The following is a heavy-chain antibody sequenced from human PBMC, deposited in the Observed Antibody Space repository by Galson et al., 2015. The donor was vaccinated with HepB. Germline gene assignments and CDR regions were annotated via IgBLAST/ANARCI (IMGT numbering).Heavy chain of an antibody. Sequence: SLRLSCAASGFTVSSNYMSWVRQAPGKGLEWVSVIYSGGSTYYADSVKGRFTISRDNSKNTLYLQMNSLRAEDTAVYYCARETGTTPWKNWFDPWGQGTLVTVSS. CDR1: GFTVSSNY. J-gene: IGHJ5*02. D-gene: IGHD1-7*01. V-gene: IGHV3-53*01. CDR3: ARETGTTPWKNWFDP. CDR2: IYSGGST.